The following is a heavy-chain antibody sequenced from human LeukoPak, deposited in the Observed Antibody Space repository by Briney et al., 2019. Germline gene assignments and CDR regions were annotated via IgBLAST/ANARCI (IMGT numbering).Heavy chain of an antibody. CDR3: ARDHSRGEGWFDP. CDR2: IIPIFGTA. CDR1: GGTFISYA. D-gene: IGHD7-27*01. V-gene: IGHV1-69*13. J-gene: IGHJ5*02. Sequence: ASVKVSCKASGGTFISYAISWVRQAPGQGLEWMGGIIPIFGTANYAQKFQGRVTITADESTSTAYMELSSLRSEDTAVYYCARDHSRGEGWFDPWGQGTLVTVSS.